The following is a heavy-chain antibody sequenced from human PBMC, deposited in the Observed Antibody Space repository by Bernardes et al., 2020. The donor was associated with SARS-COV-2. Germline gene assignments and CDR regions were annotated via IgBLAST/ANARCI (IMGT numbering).Heavy chain of an antibody. CDR1: GYTFTSYD. CDR2: MNPNSGNT. V-gene: IGHV1-8*01. Sequence: ASVKVSCKASGYTFTSYDINWVRQATGQGLEWMGWMNPNSGNTGYAQKFQGGVTMTRNTSISTAYMELSSLRSEDTAVYYCARRGSGYREYYFDYWGQGTLVTVSS. CDR3: ARRGSGYREYYFDY. J-gene: IGHJ4*02. D-gene: IGHD3-22*01.